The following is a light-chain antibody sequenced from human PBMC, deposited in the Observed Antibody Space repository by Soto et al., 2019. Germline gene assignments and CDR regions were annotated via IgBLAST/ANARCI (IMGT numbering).Light chain of an antibody. V-gene: IGLV7-43*01. J-gene: IGLJ3*02. CDR1: TGAVTSGYY. Sequence: QAVVTQEPSLTVSPGGTVTLTCASSTGAVTSGYYPNWFQQKPGQAPRALIYSTTYKHSWTPARFSGSLLGGKAALTLSGVRPEDEAEYYCLLFYGGAPVFGGGTQLTV. CDR3: LLFYGGAPV. CDR2: STT.